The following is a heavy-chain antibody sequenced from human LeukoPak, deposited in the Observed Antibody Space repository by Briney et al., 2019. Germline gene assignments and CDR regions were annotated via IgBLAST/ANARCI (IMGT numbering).Heavy chain of an antibody. CDR2: IYYSGST. V-gene: IGHV4-59*12. CDR1: GDSISSYY. Sequence: PSETLSLTCTVSGDSISSYYWSWIRQPPGKGLEWIGSIYYSGSTYYNPSLKSRVTISVDTSKNQFSLKLSSVTAADTAVYYCARDPPRSDYWGQGTLVTVSS. CDR3: ARDPPRSDY. J-gene: IGHJ4*02.